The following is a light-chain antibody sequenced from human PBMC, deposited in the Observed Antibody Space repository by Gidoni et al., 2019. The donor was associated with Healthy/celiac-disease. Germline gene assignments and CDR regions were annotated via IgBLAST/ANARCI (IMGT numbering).Light chain of an antibody. CDR2: GNS. Sequence: QSVLTQPPSVSGAPGQRVTISCTGSSSNIGAGYDVHWSQKLPGTAPKLLIYGNSNRPSGVPDRFSGSKSGTSASLAITGLQADDEADYYCQSYDSSLSAAVFGGGTKLTVL. J-gene: IGLJ2*01. V-gene: IGLV1-40*01. CDR1: SSNIGAGYD. CDR3: QSYDSSLSAAV.